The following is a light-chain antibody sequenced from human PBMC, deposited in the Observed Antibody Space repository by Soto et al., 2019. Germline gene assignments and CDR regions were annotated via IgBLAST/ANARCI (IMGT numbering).Light chain of an antibody. Sequence: DIQMTQSPSSVSASVGDRVTITCRASQYISTWLAWYQQKPGTVPKLLIYAASSLQSGVPSRFSGSGAGTEFTLTITSLQPEDFGTYYCQQGDSFPLTFGQGTRLEIK. CDR2: AAS. CDR3: QQGDSFPLT. CDR1: QYISTW. V-gene: IGKV1-12*01. J-gene: IGKJ5*01.